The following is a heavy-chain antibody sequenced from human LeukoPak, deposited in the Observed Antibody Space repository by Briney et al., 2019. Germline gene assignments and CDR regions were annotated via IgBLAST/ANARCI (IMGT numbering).Heavy chain of an antibody. V-gene: IGHV4-34*01. CDR2: INHSGST. CDR3: ARVSGYPHNRFDP. CDR1: GGSFSGYY. J-gene: IGHJ5*02. Sequence: SETLSLTCAVYGGSFSGYYWSWIRQPPGKGLEWIGEINHSGSTNYNPSLKSRVTISVDTSKNQFSLKLSSVTAADTAVYYCARVSGYPHNRFDPWGQGTLVTVSS. D-gene: IGHD3-22*01.